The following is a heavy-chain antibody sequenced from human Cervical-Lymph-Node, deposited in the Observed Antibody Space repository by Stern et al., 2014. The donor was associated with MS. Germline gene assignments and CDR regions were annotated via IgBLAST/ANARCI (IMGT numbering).Heavy chain of an antibody. CDR3: AKVTTSGWHRYYAMDA. J-gene: IGHJ6*02. CDR2: IKWNSRNI. CDR1: GFTFDDYA. D-gene: IGHD3-10*01. Sequence: EVHLVESGGGLVQTGRSLRLSCVVSGFTFDDYAMHWVRQAPGKGLEWGSGIKWNSRNIGYADSVKGRFTISRDNAKNSLYLQMNSLRSEDTAVYYCAKVTTSGWHRYYAMDAWGQGTTVTVSS. V-gene: IGHV3-9*01.